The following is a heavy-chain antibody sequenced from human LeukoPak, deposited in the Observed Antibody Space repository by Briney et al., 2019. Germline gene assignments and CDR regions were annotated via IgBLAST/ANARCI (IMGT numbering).Heavy chain of an antibody. Sequence: GGSLRLSCTTSGFTVTNYWMHWVRHAPGKGLVWVSRINSDGSNTNYAGSVKGRFTISRDNARNTLYLQMNSLRAEDTAVYYCAGGLSDYYYTVGYWGQGTLVTVSS. D-gene: IGHD3-22*01. V-gene: IGHV3-74*01. J-gene: IGHJ4*02. CDR2: INSDGSNT. CDR3: AGGLSDYYYTVGY. CDR1: GFTVTNYW.